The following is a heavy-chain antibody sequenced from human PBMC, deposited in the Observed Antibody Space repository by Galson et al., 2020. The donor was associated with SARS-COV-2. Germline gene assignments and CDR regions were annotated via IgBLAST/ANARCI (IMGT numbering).Heavy chain of an antibody. J-gene: IGHJ4*02. V-gene: IGHV4-39*01. CDR3: ARHRIQLWLRNNYLDY. CDR1: GDSINYNDYY. D-gene: IGHD5-18*01. CDR2: MYYSGRT. Sequence: SETLSLTCTVSGDSINYNDYYWGWIRQPPGKGLEWIGSMYYSGRTHYNPSLKSRVTISIDTSKNQFSLRLTSVTAADTAVYFCARHRIQLWLRNNYLDYWGRGTLVTVSS.